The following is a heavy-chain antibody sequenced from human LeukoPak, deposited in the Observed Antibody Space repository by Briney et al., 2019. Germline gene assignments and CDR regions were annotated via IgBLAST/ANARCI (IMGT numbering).Heavy chain of an antibody. CDR1: GFTFSSYS. Sequence: GGSLRLSCAASGFTFSSYSMNWVRQAPGKGLEWVSSISSSSSYIYYADSVKGRFTISRDNAKNSLYLQMNSLRAEDTAVYYCARDGNKYYDFWSGSTRRYYMDVWGKGTTVTVSS. D-gene: IGHD3-3*01. V-gene: IGHV3-21*01. CDR3: ARDGNKYYDFWSGSTRRYYMDV. J-gene: IGHJ6*03. CDR2: ISSSSSYI.